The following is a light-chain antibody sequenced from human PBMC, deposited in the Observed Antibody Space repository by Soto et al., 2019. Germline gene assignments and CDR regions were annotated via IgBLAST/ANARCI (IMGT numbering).Light chain of an antibody. CDR2: VAS. CDR1: QSVNSN. Sequence: EIVMTQSPVTLSVSPGDRATLSCRASQSVNSNLAWYQHKPGQTPKLLIYVASTRATSIPARFSGSGSETEFTLTISSLQSEDFAVYYCQQYNVWPLTFGGGTKVEFK. J-gene: IGKJ4*01. V-gene: IGKV3-15*01. CDR3: QQYNVWPLT.